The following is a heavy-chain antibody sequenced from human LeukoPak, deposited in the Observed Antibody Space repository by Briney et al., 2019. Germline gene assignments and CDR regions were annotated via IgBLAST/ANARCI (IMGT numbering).Heavy chain of an antibody. V-gene: IGHV3-30*18. CDR3: AKDSRVVVVPATIEY. CDR1: GFTFSNYG. D-gene: IGHD2-2*02. CDR2: ISYDEDSE. Sequence: GGSLRLSCAASGFTFSNYGIHWVRQAPGKGLEWVAVISYDEDSEYYADSVKGRFTISRDNSKNTLYLQMNSLRVEDTAVYYCAKDSRVVVVPATIEYWGQGTLVTVSS. J-gene: IGHJ4*02.